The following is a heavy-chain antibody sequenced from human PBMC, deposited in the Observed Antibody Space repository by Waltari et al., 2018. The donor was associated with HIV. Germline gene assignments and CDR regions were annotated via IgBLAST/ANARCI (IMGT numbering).Heavy chain of an antibody. D-gene: IGHD3-3*01. CDR1: GFSFETTE. CDR2: LACDGSKE. Sequence: QVQLVASGGGVVQPGRSLRLSCAASGFSFETTEMHWVRQAPGKGLGWVAFLACDGSKEQYADSVRSRFTISRDTAKNTLYLELGSLRGDDTAVYYCAKEEDFTIFGVHYYPFDYWGQGTLVTVSS. CDR3: AKEEDFTIFGVHYYPFDY. J-gene: IGHJ4*02. V-gene: IGHV3-30*18.